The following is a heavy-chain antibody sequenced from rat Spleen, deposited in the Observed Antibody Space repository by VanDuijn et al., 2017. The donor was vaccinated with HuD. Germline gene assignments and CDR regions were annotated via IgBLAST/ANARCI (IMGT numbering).Heavy chain of an antibody. CDR3: ASRDY. Sequence: EVQLVESGGGLVQPGRSLKLSCAASGFTFSDYNMAWVRQAPTKGLEWVATISDDGSTTYYRDSVKGRFTLSRDNAKNTLYLQMDSLRSEDTATYYCASRDYWGQGVMVTVSS. V-gene: IGHV5-29*01. CDR1: GFTFSDYN. J-gene: IGHJ2*01. CDR2: ISDDGSTT.